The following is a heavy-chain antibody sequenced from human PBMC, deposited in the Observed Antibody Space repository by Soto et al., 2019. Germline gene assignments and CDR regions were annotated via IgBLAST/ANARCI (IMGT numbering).Heavy chain of an antibody. CDR1: GDAIYIGGYY. CDR3: ARERGGYGLFDS. V-gene: IGHV4-31*03. D-gene: IGHD5-18*01. J-gene: IGHJ4*02. Sequence: PSETLSLTCTVSGDAIYIGGYYWTWIRQHPGKGLEWIGYIYHTGMPFYNPSLRSRVTISIDRSNDQFSLNLKSVTAADTAVYYCARERGGYGLFDSWGQGTLVTVSS. CDR2: IYHTGMP.